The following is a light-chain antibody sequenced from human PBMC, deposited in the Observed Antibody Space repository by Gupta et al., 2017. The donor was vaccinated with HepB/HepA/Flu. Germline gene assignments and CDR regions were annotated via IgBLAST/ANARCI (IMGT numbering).Light chain of an antibody. CDR1: QTISSD. Sequence: DIQMTQSPSFLSASVGDSLTITCRPSQTISSDLTRYPPKPGIAPKLLIYAASSLQRGVPSSFSGSGSGTDFTLTIRGLQPEDFATCYWRHSYRTHWTFGQGTKVEIK. CDR2: AAS. CDR3: RHSYRTHWT. V-gene: IGKV1-39*01. J-gene: IGKJ1*01.